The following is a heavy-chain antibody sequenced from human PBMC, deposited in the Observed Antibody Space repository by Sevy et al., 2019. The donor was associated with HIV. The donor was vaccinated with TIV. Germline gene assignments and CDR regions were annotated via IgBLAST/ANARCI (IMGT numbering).Heavy chain of an antibody. V-gene: IGHV3-30-3*01. D-gene: IGHD6-13*01. CDR3: ARDPAAAGTSYFDY. Sequence: GGSLRLSCAASGFTFSSYAMHWVRQAPGKGLEWMAVISYDGSNKYYADSVKGRFTISRDNSKNTLYLQMNSLRAEDTAVYYCARDPAAAGTSYFDYWGQGTLVTVSS. J-gene: IGHJ4*02. CDR2: ISYDGSNK. CDR1: GFTFSSYA.